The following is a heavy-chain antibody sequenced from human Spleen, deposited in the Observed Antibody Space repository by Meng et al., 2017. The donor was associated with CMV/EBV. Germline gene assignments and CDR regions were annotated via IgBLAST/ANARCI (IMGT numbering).Heavy chain of an antibody. CDR2: IYYYRGST. J-gene: IGHJ4*02. CDR1: GGTINSGGYY. D-gene: IGHD3-3*01. CDR3: ARLFWSGDVYFDY. Sequence: SGGTINSGGYYWSWIRQHPGKGLEWIGNIYYYRGSTNYNPSFKSRVTISIDTSKNQFSLKLTSVTAADTAVYYCARLFWSGDVYFDYWGQGTLVTVSS. V-gene: IGHV4-31*02.